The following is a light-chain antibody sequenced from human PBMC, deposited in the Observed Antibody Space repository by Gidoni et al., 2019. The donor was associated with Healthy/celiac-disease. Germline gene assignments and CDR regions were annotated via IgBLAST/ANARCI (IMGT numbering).Light chain of an antibody. V-gene: IGKV1-39*01. Sequence: DIQMTQSPSSLSASVGDRVTITCRASQSISSYLNWDQQKPGKAPKLLIYAASSLQSGVPSRFSGSGSGTDFTLTISRLQPEDFATYYCQQSYSTPPTLGQGTKLEIK. J-gene: IGKJ2*01. CDR3: QQSYSTPPT. CDR1: QSISSY. CDR2: AAS.